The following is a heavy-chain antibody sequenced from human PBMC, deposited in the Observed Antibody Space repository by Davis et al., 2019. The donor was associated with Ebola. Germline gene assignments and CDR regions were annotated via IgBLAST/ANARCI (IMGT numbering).Heavy chain of an antibody. Sequence: MPSETLSLTCTVSGGSISSYYWSWIRQPPGRGLEWIGSIYYSGSTYYNPSLKSRVTISVDTSKNQFSLKLSSVTAADTAVYYCARAENIVVVPAAPFNPHPPYYYYGMDVWGKGTTVTVSS. J-gene: IGHJ6*04. CDR1: GGSISSYY. CDR3: ARAENIVVVPAAPFNPHPPYYYYGMDV. CDR2: IYYSGST. V-gene: IGHV4-59*05. D-gene: IGHD2-2*01.